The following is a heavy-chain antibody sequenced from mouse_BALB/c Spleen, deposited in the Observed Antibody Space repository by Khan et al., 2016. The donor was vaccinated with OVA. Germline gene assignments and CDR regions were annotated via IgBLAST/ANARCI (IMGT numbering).Heavy chain of an antibody. CDR2: ISSGGDYT. J-gene: IGHJ3*01. V-gene: IGHV5-6*01. D-gene: IGHD4-1*01. Sequence: EVKLLESGGDLVKPGGSLKLSCAASGFTFSSYSMSWVRQTPDKRLEWVATISSGGDYTYYPDNVKGRFTISRDHAKNTLYLQMSSLKSEDTAMYYCASHLTGSFAYWGQGTLVTVSA. CDR3: ASHLTGSFAY. CDR1: GFTFSSYS.